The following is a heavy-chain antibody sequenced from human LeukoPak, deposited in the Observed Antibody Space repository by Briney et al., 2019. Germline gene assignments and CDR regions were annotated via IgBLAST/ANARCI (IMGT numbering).Heavy chain of an antibody. D-gene: IGHD2-21*01. CDR3: ARPDRRLPDY. J-gene: IGHJ4*02. V-gene: IGHV3-7*03. Sequence: GGSLRLSCAASGFTFNNYWMTWVRQAPGKGLQWVANIKQDGSEKYYVDSVKGRITISRDNAKNSLYLQMNSLRAEDTAVYYCARPDRRLPDYWGQGTLVTVSS. CDR1: GFTFNNYW. CDR2: IKQDGSEK.